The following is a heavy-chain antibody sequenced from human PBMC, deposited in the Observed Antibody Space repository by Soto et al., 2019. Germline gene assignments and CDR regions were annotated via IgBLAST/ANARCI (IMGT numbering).Heavy chain of an antibody. V-gene: IGHV3-30*18. CDR1: GFTFSNYG. Sequence: QVQLVESGGGVVQPGRSLRLSCAASGFTFSNYGMHWVRQAPGKGLEWVAVVSNDGSNKYYADSVKGRFTISRDYSKNTLYLQMNSLRAEDTAVYYCAKDRLVWFGTTSSMDVWGQGTTVTVSS. CDR2: VSNDGSNK. CDR3: AKDRLVWFGTTSSMDV. D-gene: IGHD3-10*01. J-gene: IGHJ6*02.